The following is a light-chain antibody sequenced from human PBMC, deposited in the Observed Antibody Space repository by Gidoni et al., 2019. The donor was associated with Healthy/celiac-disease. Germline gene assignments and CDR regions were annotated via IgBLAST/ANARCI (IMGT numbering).Light chain of an antibody. CDR1: RSNIGSNY. CDR2: RNN. V-gene: IGLV1-47*01. CDR3: AAWDDSLSGVV. J-gene: IGLJ2*01. Sequence: QSLLTQPPSASGTPGQRVTLSCSGSRSNIGSNYVYWYQQLPGTAPKLLIYRNNQRPSGVPDRFSGSKSGTSASLAISGLRSEDEADYYCAAWDDSLSGVVFGGGTKLTVL.